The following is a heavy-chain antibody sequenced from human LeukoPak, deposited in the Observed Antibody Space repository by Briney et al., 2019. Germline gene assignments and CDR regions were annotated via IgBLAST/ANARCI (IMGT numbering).Heavy chain of an antibody. CDR3: TRENSGSYREFDY. V-gene: IGHV4-4*07. J-gene: IGHJ4*02. CDR2: IYTSGST. Sequence: SETLSLTCTVSGGSISSYYWSWIRQPAGKGLEWIGRIYTSGSTNYNASLKSRVSMSVDTSKNQFSLKLSSVTAADTAVFYCTRENSGSYREFDYWGQGTLVTVSS. D-gene: IGHD1-26*01. CDR1: GGSISSYY.